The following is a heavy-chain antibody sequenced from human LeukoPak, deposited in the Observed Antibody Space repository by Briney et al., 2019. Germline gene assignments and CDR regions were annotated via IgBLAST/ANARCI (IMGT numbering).Heavy chain of an antibody. Sequence: SETLSLTCTVSGGSISSGGYYWSWIRQHPGKGLEWIGYIYYSGSTYYNPSLKSRVTISVDTSKNQFSLKLSSVTAADTAVYYCARDSALYYYDSSGYSWAFDIWGQGTMVTVSS. J-gene: IGHJ3*02. CDR2: IYYSGST. CDR1: GGSISSGGYY. D-gene: IGHD3-22*01. V-gene: IGHV4-31*03. CDR3: ARDSALYYYDSSGYSWAFDI.